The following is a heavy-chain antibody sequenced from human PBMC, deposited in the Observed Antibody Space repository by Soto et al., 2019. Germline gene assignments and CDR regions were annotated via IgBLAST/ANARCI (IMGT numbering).Heavy chain of an antibody. CDR3: ARGYCSSIGCSHYFDY. Sequence: QVQLVQSGAEVKKPGASVKVSCKASGYTFTGNYLHWVRQAPGQGLEWMAWINPTTGDTKSTQKLQGRVTMTWGTAISTGYLDLSRLRSDDTAIYFCARGYCSSIGCSHYFDYWGQGTLVTVSS. CDR2: INPTTGDT. V-gene: IGHV1-2*02. J-gene: IGHJ4*02. D-gene: IGHD2-2*01. CDR1: GYTFTGNY.